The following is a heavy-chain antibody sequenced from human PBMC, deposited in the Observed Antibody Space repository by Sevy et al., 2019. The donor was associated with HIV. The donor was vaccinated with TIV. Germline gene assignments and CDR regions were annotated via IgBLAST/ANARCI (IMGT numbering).Heavy chain of an antibody. Sequence: GGSLRLSCEASGFTFNKYAMSWVRQAPGKGLEWVSSLSGSGSSTYYADSVRVRFTISRESSGNTLYLEVDSLRVEDTGVYYCARHVDSLMVRIFYGMDVWGQGTTVTVSS. CDR1: GFTFNKYA. V-gene: IGHV3-23*01. J-gene: IGHJ6*02. CDR3: ARHVDSLMVRIFYGMDV. CDR2: LSGSGSST. D-gene: IGHD3-10*01.